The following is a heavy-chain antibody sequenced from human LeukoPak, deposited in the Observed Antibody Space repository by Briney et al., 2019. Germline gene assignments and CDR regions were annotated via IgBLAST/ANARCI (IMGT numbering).Heavy chain of an antibody. D-gene: IGHD4-17*01. CDR2: IRNDGTNA. Sequence: GGSLRLSCVASGFSFTTFGMHWVRQAPGKGLDWVAFIRNDGTNANYADSVKGRFSISRDNSKNTLYLEMNSLRPDDTALYYCAKRTFGDHINSWGQGTQVTVSS. CDR1: GFSFTTFG. CDR3: AKRTFGDHINS. V-gene: IGHV3-30*02. J-gene: IGHJ4*02.